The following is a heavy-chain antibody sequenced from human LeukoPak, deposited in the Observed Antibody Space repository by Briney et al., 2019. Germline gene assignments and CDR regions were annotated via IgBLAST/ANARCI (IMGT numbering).Heavy chain of an antibody. J-gene: IGHJ6*03. CDR2: INHSGST. D-gene: IGHD5-18*01. CDR3: ARGLGYNYPYYYYYYMDV. Sequence: SETLSLTCAVYGGSFSGYYWSWIRQPPGKGLEWIGEINHSGSTNYNPSLKSRVTISVDTSKNQFSLKLSSVTAADTAVYYCARGLGYNYPYYYYYYMDVWGKGTTVTVSS. CDR1: GGSFSGYY. V-gene: IGHV4-34*01.